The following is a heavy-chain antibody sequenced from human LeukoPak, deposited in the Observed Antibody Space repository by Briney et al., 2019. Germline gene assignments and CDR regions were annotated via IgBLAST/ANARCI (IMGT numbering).Heavy chain of an antibody. Sequence: ASVKVSCKASGYTFTSYDINWVRQATGQGLEWMGWMNPNSGNTGYAQKFQGRVTITRNTSISTAYMELSSLRSEDTAVYYCAKVNSLHYYFDYWGQGTLVTVSS. CDR3: AKVNSLHYYFDY. CDR1: GYTFTSYD. J-gene: IGHJ4*02. D-gene: IGHD2-15*01. V-gene: IGHV1-8*03. CDR2: MNPNSGNT.